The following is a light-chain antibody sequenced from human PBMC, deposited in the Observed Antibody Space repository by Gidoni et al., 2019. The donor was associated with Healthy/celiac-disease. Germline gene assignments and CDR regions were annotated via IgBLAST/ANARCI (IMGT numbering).Light chain of an antibody. CDR1: QSISSY. CDR2: AAS. V-gene: IGKV1-39*01. J-gene: IGKJ3*01. CDR3: QQSYSTPRA. Sequence: DIQMTQSPSSLSASVGDRVTITCRASQSISSYLNWYKQKPGNAPKLLIYAASSLQSGVPSRFSGSGSGTDFTLTISSLQPEDFATYYCQQSYSTPRAFXPXTKVDIK.